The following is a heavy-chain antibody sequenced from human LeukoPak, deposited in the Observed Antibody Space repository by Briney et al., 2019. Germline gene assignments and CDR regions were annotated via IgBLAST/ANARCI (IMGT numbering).Heavy chain of an antibody. Sequence: PGGSLRLSCTASGFTFGDYAMSWFRQAPGKGLEWVSAISGSGYSTYYADSVKGRFTISRDNSKNTLYLQMNSLRAEDTALYFCAQWSRYFDYWGQGTLVTVSS. J-gene: IGHJ4*02. D-gene: IGHD1-26*01. V-gene: IGHV3-23*01. CDR1: GFTFGDYA. CDR2: ISGSGYST. CDR3: AQWSRYFDY.